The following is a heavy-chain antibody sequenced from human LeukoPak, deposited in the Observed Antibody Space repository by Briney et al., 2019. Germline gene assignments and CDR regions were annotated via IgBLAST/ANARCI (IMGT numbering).Heavy chain of an antibody. D-gene: IGHD2-2*02. CDR3: ARTDIVVVPAAITDSVSNTEY. V-gene: IGHV1-69*04. CDR1: GGTFSSYA. CDR2: IIPILGIA. Sequence: ASVKVSCKASGGTFSSYAISWVRQAPGQGLEWMGRIIPILGIANYAQKSQGRVTITADKSTSTAYMELSSLRSEDTAVYYCARTDIVVVPAAITDSVSNTEYWGQGTLVTVSS. J-gene: IGHJ4*02.